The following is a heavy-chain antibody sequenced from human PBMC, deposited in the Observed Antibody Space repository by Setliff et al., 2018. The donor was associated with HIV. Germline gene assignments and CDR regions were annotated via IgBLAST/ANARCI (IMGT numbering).Heavy chain of an antibody. CDR3: ARGHSSSAYDAYDI. J-gene: IGHJ3*02. CDR1: GYTLTELS. Sequence: ASVKVSCKVSGYTLTELSMHWVRQAPGKGLEWMGGFDPEDGETIYAQKFQGRVTMTEDTSTDTAYMELSSLRSEDTAVYYCARGHSSSAYDAYDIWGQGTMVTVSS. D-gene: IGHD6-6*01. V-gene: IGHV1-24*01. CDR2: FDPEDGET.